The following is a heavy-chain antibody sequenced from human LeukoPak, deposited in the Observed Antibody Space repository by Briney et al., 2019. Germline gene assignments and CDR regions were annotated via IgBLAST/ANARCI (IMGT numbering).Heavy chain of an antibody. Sequence: GASVKVSCKASGGTFSSYAISWVRQAPGQGLEWMGGIIPIFGTANYAQKFQGRVTITADESTSTAYMELSSLRSEDTAVYYCAGPEISSIAAPLDYYYYGMDVWGQGTTVTVSS. CDR3: AGPEISSIAAPLDYYYYGMDV. D-gene: IGHD6-6*01. CDR1: GGTFSSYA. V-gene: IGHV1-69*13. CDR2: IIPIFGTA. J-gene: IGHJ6*02.